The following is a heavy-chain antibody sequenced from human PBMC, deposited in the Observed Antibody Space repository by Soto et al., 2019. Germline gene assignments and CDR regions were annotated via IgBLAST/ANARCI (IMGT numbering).Heavy chain of an antibody. Sequence: ASVKVSCKASGYTFTSYAMHWVRQAPGQRLEWMGWINAGNGNTKYSQKFQGRVTITRDTSASTAYMELSSLRSEDTAEYYCAREPITMVYDGGMDVWGQGTTVTVSS. CDR1: GYTFTSYA. J-gene: IGHJ6*01. D-gene: IGHD3-10*01. V-gene: IGHV1-3*01. CDR3: AREPITMVYDGGMDV. CDR2: INAGNGNT.